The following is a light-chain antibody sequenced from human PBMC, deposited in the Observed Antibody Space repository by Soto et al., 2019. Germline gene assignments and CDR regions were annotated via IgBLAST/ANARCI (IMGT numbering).Light chain of an antibody. V-gene: IGKV1-5*01. Sequence: DIQMTQSPSTLSASVGDRVIITCLASKDINDWLAWYQQKPGNAPKFLIYDASTLESGVPSRFSGSGSGTEFTLTISRLQPDDFATYYCQQYDXRRTCGQGPKV. CDR1: KDINDW. J-gene: IGKJ1*01. CDR2: DAS. CDR3: QQYDXRRT.